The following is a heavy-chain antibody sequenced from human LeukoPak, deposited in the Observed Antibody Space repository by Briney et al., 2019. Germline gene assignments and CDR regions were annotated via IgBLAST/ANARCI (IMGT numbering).Heavy chain of an antibody. J-gene: IGHJ3*02. Sequence: SETLSLTCTVSGGSISSSSYYWGWIRQPPGKGLEWIGSIYYSGSTYYNPSLKSRVTISVDTSKNQFSLKLSSVTAADTAVYYCARRGIGAFGIWGQGTMATVSS. V-gene: IGHV4-39*01. D-gene: IGHD3-16*01. CDR2: IYYSGST. CDR1: GGSISSSSYY. CDR3: ARRGIGAFGI.